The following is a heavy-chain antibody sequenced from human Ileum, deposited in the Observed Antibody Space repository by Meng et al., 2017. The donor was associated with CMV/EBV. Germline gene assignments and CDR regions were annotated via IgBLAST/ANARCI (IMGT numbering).Heavy chain of an antibody. D-gene: IGHD3-3*01. J-gene: IGHJ4*02. V-gene: IGHV3-23*01. Sequence: GGSLRLSCAASGFTFKFYAMTWVRQAPGKGLEWVSVISGSGGTTSYADSVKGRFTISRDNSKNTLYLQMNSLRAEDTAVYFCAKDPDIAIFGVVTPSYFDYWGQGTLVTVSS. CDR3: AKDPDIAIFGVVTPSYFDY. CDR2: ISGSGGTT. CDR1: GFTFKFYA.